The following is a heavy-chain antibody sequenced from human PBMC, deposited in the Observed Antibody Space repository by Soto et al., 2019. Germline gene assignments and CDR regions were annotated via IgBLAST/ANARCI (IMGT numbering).Heavy chain of an antibody. CDR2: IVLILGIT. V-gene: IGHV1-69*02. CDR3: ASGSSTVTNWFDP. Sequence: QVQLVQSGAEVKKPGSSVKVSCKASGGTFSSYTISWVRQAPGQGLEWMGRIVLILGITNYAQKFQGRVTITADKSTSTVYMELSSVRSEDTAVYYCASGSSTVTNWFDPWSQGNLVTVSS. D-gene: IGHD4-17*01. J-gene: IGHJ5*02. CDR1: GGTFSSYT.